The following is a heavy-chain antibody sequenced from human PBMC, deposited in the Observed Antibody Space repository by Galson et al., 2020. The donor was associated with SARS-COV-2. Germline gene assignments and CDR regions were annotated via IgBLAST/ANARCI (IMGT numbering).Heavy chain of an antibody. Sequence: TGGSLRLSCAASGFTFSSYAMHWVRQAPGKGLEWVAVISYDGSNKYYADSVKGRFTISRDNSKNTLYLQMNSLRAEDTAVYYCARVEGGSYYGPLDYWGQGTLVTVSS. J-gene: IGHJ4*02. CDR2: ISYDGSNK. V-gene: IGHV3-30-3*01. CDR1: GFTFSSYA. D-gene: IGHD1-26*01. CDR3: ARVEGGSYYGPLDY.